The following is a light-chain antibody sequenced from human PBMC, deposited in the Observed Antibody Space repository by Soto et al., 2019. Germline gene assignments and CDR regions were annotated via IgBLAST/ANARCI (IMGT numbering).Light chain of an antibody. CDR3: QQYGSSPPFT. Sequence: EIVLTQSPGTLSLSQGERATLSCGASQSVSSSYLAWYQQKPGQAPRLLIYGASSRATGIPDRFSGSGSGTDFTLTISRLEPEDFAVYYCQQYGSSPPFTFVGGTKVEIK. J-gene: IGKJ4*01. CDR2: GAS. V-gene: IGKV3-20*01. CDR1: QSVSSSY.